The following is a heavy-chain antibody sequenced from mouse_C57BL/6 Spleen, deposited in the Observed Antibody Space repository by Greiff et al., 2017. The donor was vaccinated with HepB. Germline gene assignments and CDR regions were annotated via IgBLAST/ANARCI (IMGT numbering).Heavy chain of an antibody. D-gene: IGHD2-5*01. CDR3: ARESNYRAMDY. V-gene: IGHV3-6*01. CDR1: GYSITSGYY. J-gene: IGHJ4*01. Sequence: ESGPGLVKPSQSLSLTCSVTGYSITSGYYWNWIRQFPGNKLEWMGYISYDGSNNYNPSLKNRISITRDTSKNQFFLKLNSVTTEDTATYYCARESNYRAMDYWGQGTSVTVSS. CDR2: ISYDGSN.